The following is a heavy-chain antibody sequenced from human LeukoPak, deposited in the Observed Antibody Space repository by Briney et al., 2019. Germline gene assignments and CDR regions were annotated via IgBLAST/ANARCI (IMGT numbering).Heavy chain of an antibody. CDR1: GGSISSSSYY. D-gene: IGHD3-10*01. Sequence: SETLSLTCTVSGGSISSSSYYWGWIRQPPGKGLEWIGSIYYSGSTYYNPSLKSRVTISVDTSKNQFSLKLSSVTAADTAVYYCARVVGYYYGSGSYHFDYWGQGTLVTVSS. J-gene: IGHJ4*02. CDR2: IYYSGST. CDR3: ARVVGYYYGSGSYHFDY. V-gene: IGHV4-39*07.